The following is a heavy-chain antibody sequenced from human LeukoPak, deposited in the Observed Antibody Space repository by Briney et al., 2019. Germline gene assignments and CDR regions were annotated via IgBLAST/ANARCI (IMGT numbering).Heavy chain of an antibody. D-gene: IGHD6-19*01. CDR3: ARVSDISVAAYFDY. Sequence: GGSLRLSCAASGFTFDDYGMSWVRQAPGKGLEWVSNINWNGGSTGYADSVRGRFTISRDNAKNSLYLQMNSLRAEDTALYYCARVSDISVAAYFDYWGQGTLVTVSS. CDR2: INWNGGST. V-gene: IGHV3-20*04. J-gene: IGHJ4*02. CDR1: GFTFDDYG.